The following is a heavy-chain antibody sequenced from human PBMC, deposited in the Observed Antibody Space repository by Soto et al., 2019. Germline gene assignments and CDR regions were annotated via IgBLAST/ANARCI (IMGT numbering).Heavy chain of an antibody. V-gene: IGHV4-39*01. CDR3: ARHTRNQFDP. CDR2: IYYSERTSYNSGST. J-gene: IGHJ5*02. Sequence: SETLSLTCTVSGDSMTSSSYYWGWIRQPPGKGLEWIGSIYYSERTSYNSGSTYYSPSLKSRVTISGDTSKSQFSLKLSSVTAADTAVYYCARHTRNQFDPWGQGALVTVSS. CDR1: GDSMTSSSYY.